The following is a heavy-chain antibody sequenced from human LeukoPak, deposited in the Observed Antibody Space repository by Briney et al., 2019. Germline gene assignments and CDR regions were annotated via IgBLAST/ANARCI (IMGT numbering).Heavy chain of an antibody. J-gene: IGHJ5*02. D-gene: IGHD5-12*01. CDR3: ARRVATAYNWFDP. CDR1: GGSISSSSYY. V-gene: IGHV4-39*01. CDR2: IYYSGST. Sequence: SETLSLTCTVSGGSISSSSYYWRWIRQPPGKGLEWIGSIYYSGSTYYNPSLKSRVTISVDTSKNQFSLKLGSVTAADTAVYYCARRVATAYNWFDPWGQGTLVTVSS.